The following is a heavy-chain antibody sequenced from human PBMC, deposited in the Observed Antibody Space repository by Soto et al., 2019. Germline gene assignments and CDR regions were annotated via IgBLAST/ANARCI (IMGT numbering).Heavy chain of an antibody. CDR1: GDSISSDNW. CDR2: IYHSGNT. Sequence: PSETLSLTCAVSGDSISSDNWWSWVRQPPGKGLEWIGEIYHSGNTNYNPSLKSRATISVDKSNNQFSLKLSSVTAADTALYCCARTTRFCTGGSCYYYFAYWGRGTLVTVSS. CDR3: ARTTRFCTGGSCYYYFAY. V-gene: IGHV4-4*01. J-gene: IGHJ4*02. D-gene: IGHD2-15*01.